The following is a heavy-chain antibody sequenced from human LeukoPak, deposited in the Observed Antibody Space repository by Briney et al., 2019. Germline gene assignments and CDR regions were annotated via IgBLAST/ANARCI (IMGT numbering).Heavy chain of an antibody. CDR1: GYSISSGYY. Sequence: TLSLTCTVSGYSISSGYYWGWIRQPPGKGLEWIGSIYHSGRTYYNPSLKSRVTISVDTSKNQFSLKLSSVTAADTAVYYCARTMIVVVIGDAFDIWGQGTMVTVSS. J-gene: IGHJ3*02. V-gene: IGHV4-38-2*02. D-gene: IGHD3-22*01. CDR3: ARTMIVVVIGDAFDI. CDR2: IYHSGRT.